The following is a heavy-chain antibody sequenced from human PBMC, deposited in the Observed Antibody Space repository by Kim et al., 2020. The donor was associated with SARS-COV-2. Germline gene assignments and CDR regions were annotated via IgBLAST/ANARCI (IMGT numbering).Heavy chain of an antibody. V-gene: IGHV5-51*01. CDR1: GYSFTSYW. CDR2: IYPGDSDT. Sequence: GESLKISCKGSGYSFTSYWIGWVRQMPGKGMEWMGIIYPGDSDTRYSPSFQGQVTISADKSISTAYLQWSSMKASDTAMYYCARPRRSILTGYSRTDAFDIWGQGTMVTVSS. J-gene: IGHJ3*02. CDR3: ARPRRSILTGYSRTDAFDI. D-gene: IGHD3-9*01.